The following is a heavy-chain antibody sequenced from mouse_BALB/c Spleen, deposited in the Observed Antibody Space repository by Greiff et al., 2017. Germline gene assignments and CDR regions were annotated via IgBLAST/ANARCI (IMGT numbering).Heavy chain of an antibody. CDR3: ARERNYYGSSYGDY. D-gene: IGHD1-1*01. V-gene: IGHV5-9-3*01. CDR1: GFTFSSYA. CDR2: ISSGGSYT. J-gene: IGHJ4*01. Sequence: EVQVVESGGGLVKPGGSLKLSCAASGFTFSSYAMSWVRQTPEKRLEWVATISSGGSYTYYPDSVKGRFTISRDNAKNTLYLQMSSLRSEDTAMYYCARERNYYGSSYGDYWGQGTSVTVSS.